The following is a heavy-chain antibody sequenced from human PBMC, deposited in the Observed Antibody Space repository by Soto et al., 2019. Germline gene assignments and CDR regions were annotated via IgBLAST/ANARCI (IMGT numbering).Heavy chain of an antibody. J-gene: IGHJ4*02. CDR3: ASSITGTTAFDY. CDR2: IYYSGST. D-gene: IGHD1-20*01. CDR1: GGSISSSSYY. V-gene: IGHV4-39*01. Sequence: SETLSLTCTVSGGSISSSSYYWGWIRQPPGKGLEWIGSIYYSGSTYYNPSLKSRVTISVDTSKNQFSLKLSSVTAADTAVYYCASSITGTTAFDYWGQGTLVTVSS.